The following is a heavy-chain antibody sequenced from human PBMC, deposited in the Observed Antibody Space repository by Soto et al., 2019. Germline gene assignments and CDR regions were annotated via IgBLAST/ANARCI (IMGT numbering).Heavy chain of an antibody. CDR2: IYYSGST. CDR1: GGSISSYY. J-gene: IGHJ4*02. Sequence: SETLSLTCTVSGGSISSYYWSWIRQPPGKGLEWIGYIYYSGSTNYNPSLKSRVTISVDTSKNQFSLKLSSVTAADTAVYYCARLGGVSDFDYWGQGTLVTVSS. CDR3: ARLGGVSDFDY. D-gene: IGHD3-16*02. V-gene: IGHV4-59*08.